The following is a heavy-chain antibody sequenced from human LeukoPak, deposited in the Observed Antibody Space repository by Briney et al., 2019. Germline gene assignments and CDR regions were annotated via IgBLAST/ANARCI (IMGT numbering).Heavy chain of an antibody. CDR1: GYTFTSYD. CDR2: MNPNSGNT. CDR3: ARGLPDSSGYYHYYYGTDV. V-gene: IGHV1-8*01. D-gene: IGHD3-22*01. J-gene: IGHJ6*02. Sequence: ASVKVSCKASGYTFTSYDINWVRQATGQGLEWMGWMNPNSGNTGYAQKFQGRVTMTRNTSISTAYMELSSLRSEDTAVYYCARGLPDSSGYYHYYYGTDVWGQGTTVTVSS.